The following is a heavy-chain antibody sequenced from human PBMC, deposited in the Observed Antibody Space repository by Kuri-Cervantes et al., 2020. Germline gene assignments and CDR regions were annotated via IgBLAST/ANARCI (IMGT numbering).Heavy chain of an antibody. J-gene: IGHJ5*02. CDR3: ARAGIRVAGFGGSEYNWFDP. D-gene: IGHD6-19*01. CDR1: GGSISSYY. CDR2: IYYSGST. V-gene: IGHV4-59*12. Sequence: SETLSLTCTVSGGSISSYYWSWIRQPPGKGLEWIGYIYYSGSTNYNPSLKSRVTISVDMSKNQFSLILSSVTAADTAMYYCARAGIRVAGFGGSEYNWFDPWGQGTLVTVSS.